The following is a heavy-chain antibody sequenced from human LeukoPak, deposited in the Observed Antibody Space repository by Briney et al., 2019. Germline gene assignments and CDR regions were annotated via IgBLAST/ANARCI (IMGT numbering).Heavy chain of an antibody. V-gene: IGHV3-66*04. CDR1: GFTVSSNY. CDR2: IYSGGST. Sequence: PGGSLRLFCAASGFTVSSNYMSWVRHAPGKGLEWVSVIYSGGSTYYADSVKDRFTISRDNSKNTLYLQMNSLRAEDTAVYYCARHGCSGGSCPYGWFDPWGQGTLVTVSS. J-gene: IGHJ5*02. D-gene: IGHD2-15*01. CDR3: ARHGCSGGSCPYGWFDP.